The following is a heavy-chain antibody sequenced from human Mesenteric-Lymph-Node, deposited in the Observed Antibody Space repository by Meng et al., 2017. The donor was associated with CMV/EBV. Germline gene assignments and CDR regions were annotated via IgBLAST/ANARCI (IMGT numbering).Heavy chain of an antibody. J-gene: IGHJ5*02. CDR1: GFTFSSYG. V-gene: IGHV3-33*06. D-gene: IGHD1-26*01. Sequence: GESLKISCAASGFTFSSYGMHWVRQAPGKGLEWVAVIWYDGSNKNYADSVKGRFTISRDNSKNTLYLQMNSLRAEDTAVYYCAKGHNSGSYPTNWFDPWGQGTLVTVSS. CDR2: IWYDGSNK. CDR3: AKGHNSGSYPTNWFDP.